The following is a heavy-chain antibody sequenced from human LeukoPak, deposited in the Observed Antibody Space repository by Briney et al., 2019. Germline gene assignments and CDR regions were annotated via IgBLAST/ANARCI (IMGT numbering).Heavy chain of an antibody. CDR2: INHSGST. CDR3: ARGLGTPPTPYYGSGIDY. J-gene: IGHJ4*02. D-gene: IGHD3-10*01. Sequence: PSETLSLTCAVYGGSFSGYYWSWIRQPPGKGLEWIGEINHSGSTNYNPSLKSRVTISVDTSKSQFSLKLSSVTAADTAVYYCARGLGTPPTPYYGSGIDYWGQGTLVTVSS. V-gene: IGHV4-34*01. CDR1: GGSFSGYY.